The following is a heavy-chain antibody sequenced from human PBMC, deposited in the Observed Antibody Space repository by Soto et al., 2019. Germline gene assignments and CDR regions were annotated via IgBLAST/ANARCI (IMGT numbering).Heavy chain of an antibody. CDR2: IDPSDSYT. V-gene: IGHV5-10-1*01. Sequence: GESLKISCKGSGYSFTSYWISWVRQMPGKGLEWMGRIDPSDSYTNYSPSFQGHVTISADKSISTAYLQWSSLKASDTAMYYCARHTGYCSRTSGYSYYYRMDVWGQGTTVTVSS. J-gene: IGHJ6*02. D-gene: IGHD2-2*01. CDR1: GYSFTSYW. CDR3: ARHTGYCSRTSGYSYYYRMDV.